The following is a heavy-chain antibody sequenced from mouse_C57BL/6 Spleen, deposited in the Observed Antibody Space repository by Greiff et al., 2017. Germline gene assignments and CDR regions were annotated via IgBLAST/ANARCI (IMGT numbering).Heavy chain of an antibody. V-gene: IGHV1-69*01. D-gene: IGHD1-1*01. Sequence: QVQLQQPGAELVMPGASVKLSCKASGYTFTSYWMHWVKQRPGQSLEWIGEIDPSDSYTNYNQKFKGKSTLTVDKSSSTAYMQLSSLTSEDSAVYYCARAADYYGSSYEAMDYWGQGTSVTVSS. CDR1: GYTFTSYW. CDR2: IDPSDSYT. J-gene: IGHJ4*01. CDR3: ARAADYYGSSYEAMDY.